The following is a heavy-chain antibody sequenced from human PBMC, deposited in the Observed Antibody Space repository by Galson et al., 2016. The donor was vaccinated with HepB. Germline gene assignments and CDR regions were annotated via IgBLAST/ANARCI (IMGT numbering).Heavy chain of an antibody. J-gene: IGHJ4*02. CDR2: IYSGGNT. CDR3: ATSPSRGY. D-gene: IGHD2-2*01. V-gene: IGHV3-66*01. CDR1: GFTVSNNY. Sequence: SLRLSCAASGFTVSNNYMSWVRQAPGKGLEWVSVIYSGGNTFYADSVKGRYTISRDTSKNTLYLQMNSLRAEDTDVYYCATSPSRGYWGQGTLVTVSS.